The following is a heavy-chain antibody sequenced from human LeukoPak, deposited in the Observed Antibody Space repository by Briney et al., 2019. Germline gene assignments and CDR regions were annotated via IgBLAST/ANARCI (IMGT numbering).Heavy chain of an antibody. V-gene: IGHV3-15*01. D-gene: IGHD3-16*02. Sequence: GGSLRLSCAASGFTFTTYWMSWVRQAPGKGLEWVGRIKSKTDGGTTDYAAPVKGRFTISRDDSKNTLYLQMNSLKTEDTAVYYCTTGPHYDYVWGSYRPLGGDAFDIWGQGTMVTVSS. CDR2: IKSKTDGGTT. CDR3: TTGPHYDYVWGSYRPLGGDAFDI. CDR1: GFTFTTYW. J-gene: IGHJ3*02.